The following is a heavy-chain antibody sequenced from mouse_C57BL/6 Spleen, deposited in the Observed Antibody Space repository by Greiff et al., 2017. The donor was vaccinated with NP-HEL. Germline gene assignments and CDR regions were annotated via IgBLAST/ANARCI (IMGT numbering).Heavy chain of an antibody. V-gene: IGHV1-69*01. CDR3: ARPPYYSNRSYWYFDV. J-gene: IGHJ1*03. CDR1: GYTFTSYW. Sequence: QVQLQQPGAELVMPGASVKLSCKASGYTFTSYWMHWVKQRPGQGLEWIGEIDPSDSYTNYNQKFKGKSTLTVDKSSSTAYMQLSSLTSEDSAVYYCARPPYYSNRSYWYFDVWGTGTTVTVSS. CDR2: IDPSDSYT. D-gene: IGHD2-5*01.